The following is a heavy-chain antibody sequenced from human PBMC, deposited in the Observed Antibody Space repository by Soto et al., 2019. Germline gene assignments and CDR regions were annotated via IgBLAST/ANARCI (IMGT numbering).Heavy chain of an antibody. CDR1: GYTFTSYA. Sequence: ASVKVSCKASGYTFTSYAMHWVRQAPGQRLEWMGWINAGNGNTKYSQKFQGRVTITRDTSASTAYMEPSSLRSEDTAVYYCARDKSGVVVAAQEIDYWGQGTLVTVSS. CDR2: INAGNGNT. J-gene: IGHJ4*02. V-gene: IGHV1-3*01. D-gene: IGHD2-15*01. CDR3: ARDKSGVVVAAQEIDY.